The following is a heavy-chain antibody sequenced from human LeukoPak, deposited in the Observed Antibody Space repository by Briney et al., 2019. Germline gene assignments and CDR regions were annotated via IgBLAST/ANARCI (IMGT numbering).Heavy chain of an antibody. D-gene: IGHD5/OR15-5a*01. Sequence: GGSLRLSCAASEFTVSSNYMSWVRQAPGKGLEWVSVIYSGDRTYYADSVKGRFTISRDSSKNTLYLQMNNLSVEDTAVYYCERVSMSQYWGQGTLVTVSS. CDR1: EFTVSSNY. CDR2: IYSGDRT. CDR3: ERVSMSQY. J-gene: IGHJ4*02. V-gene: IGHV3-53*01.